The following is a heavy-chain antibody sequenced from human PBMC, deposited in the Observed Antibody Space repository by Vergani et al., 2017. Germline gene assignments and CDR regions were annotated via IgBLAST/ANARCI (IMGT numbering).Heavy chain of an antibody. CDR1: GFRVTTYY. Sequence: EVELLESGGGLAQPGGSLRVSCSASGFRVTTYYMSWVRQAPGKGLEWVSVIKSDGRTSYAESVRGRFTISRDTSRNAVYLQMNILRVEDTGVYYCARKHISNYYDSSGYYYMGYYYGMDVWGQGTTVTVSS. J-gene: IGHJ6*02. V-gene: IGHV3-66*02. CDR2: IKSDGRT. CDR3: ARKHISNYYDSSGYYYMGYYYGMDV. D-gene: IGHD3-22*01.